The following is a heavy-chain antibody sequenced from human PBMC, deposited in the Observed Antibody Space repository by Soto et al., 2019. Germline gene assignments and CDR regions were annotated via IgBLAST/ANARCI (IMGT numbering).Heavy chain of an antibody. CDR2: ISSSSSYI. CDR1: GFAFISYS. Sequence: WGSLRLSCAASGFAFISYSINFFRHSPFKWREWVSSISSSSSYIYYADSVKGRFTISRDNAKNSLYLQMNSLRAEDTAVYYCARADRITIFGVVISPTYYYYGMDVWGQGTTVTVSS. V-gene: IGHV3-21*01. CDR3: ARADRITIFGVVISPTYYYYGMDV. J-gene: IGHJ6*02. D-gene: IGHD3-3*01.